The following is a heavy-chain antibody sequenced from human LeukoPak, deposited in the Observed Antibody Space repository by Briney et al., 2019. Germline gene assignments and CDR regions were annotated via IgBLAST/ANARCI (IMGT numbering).Heavy chain of an antibody. J-gene: IGHJ6*03. CDR1: GFTFSTYG. Sequence: GGSLRLSCAASGFTFSTYGMSWVRQAPGKGLEWVSAISGSGSSTYYADSVKGRFTISRDNSKNTLYLQMNSLRAEDTAVYYCAKGGLGCSGGSCLYYYYYMDVWGKGTTVTISS. V-gene: IGHV3-23*01. D-gene: IGHD2-15*01. CDR2: ISGSGSST. CDR3: AKGGLGCSGGSCLYYYYYMDV.